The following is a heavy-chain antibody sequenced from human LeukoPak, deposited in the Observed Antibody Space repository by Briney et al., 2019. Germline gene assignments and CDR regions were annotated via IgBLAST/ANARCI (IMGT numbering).Heavy chain of an antibody. CDR1: GYSFTSYW. D-gene: IGHD2-2*01. J-gene: IGHJ4*02. V-gene: IGHV5-51*01. Sequence: GESLKIYCKGSGYSFTSYWIGWVRQMPGKGLEWMGIIYPGDSDTRYSPSFQAQVTISADKSISTAYLQWSSLKASDTAMYYCARGGGCSSTSCPPFDYGGQGTLVTVSS. CDR2: IYPGDSDT. CDR3: ARGGGCSSTSCPPFDY.